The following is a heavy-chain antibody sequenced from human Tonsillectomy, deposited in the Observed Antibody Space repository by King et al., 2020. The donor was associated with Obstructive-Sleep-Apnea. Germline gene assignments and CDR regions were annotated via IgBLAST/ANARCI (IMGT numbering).Heavy chain of an antibody. Sequence: QLQESGPGLVKPSQTLSLTCTVSGGSISRGGYYWRWVRQHPGKGLEWIGYLYYSGSTYYNPSLKSRVTISVDTSKNQFSLKLSSVTAADTAVYYCARETDSSGYYYGWIDYWGQGTLVTVSS. V-gene: IGHV4-31*03. CDR1: GGSISRGGYY. CDR2: LYYSGST. J-gene: IGHJ4*02. D-gene: IGHD3-22*01. CDR3: ARETDSSGYYYGWIDY.